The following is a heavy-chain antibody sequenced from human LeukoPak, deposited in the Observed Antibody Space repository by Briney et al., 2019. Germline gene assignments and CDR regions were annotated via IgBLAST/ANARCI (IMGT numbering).Heavy chain of an antibody. Sequence: NASETLSLTCAVFGGSFSGYYWSWIRQSPEKGLEWIGEMSHTGATNYNPSLKSRVTVSVDTSKKQFSLNLRSVTAADTAVYYCARGLHYNILTGGMDVWGQGTTVIVSS. CDR2: MSHTGAT. J-gene: IGHJ6*02. CDR3: ARGLHYNILTGGMDV. CDR1: GGSFSGYY. D-gene: IGHD3-9*01. V-gene: IGHV4-34*01.